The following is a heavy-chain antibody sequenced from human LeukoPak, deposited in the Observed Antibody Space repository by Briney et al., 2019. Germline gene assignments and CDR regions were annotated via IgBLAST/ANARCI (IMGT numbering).Heavy chain of an antibody. CDR1: GFTFSSYG. CDR3: ASLRQQLSLPAP. CDR2: ISYDGSNK. D-gene: IGHD6-13*01. V-gene: IGHV3-30*03. J-gene: IGHJ5*02. Sequence: QPGGSLRLSCAASGFTFSSYGMHWVRQAPGKGLEWVAVISYDGSNKYYADSVKGRFTISRDNSKNTLYLQMNSLRAEDTAVYYCASLRQQLSLPAPWGQGTLVTVSS.